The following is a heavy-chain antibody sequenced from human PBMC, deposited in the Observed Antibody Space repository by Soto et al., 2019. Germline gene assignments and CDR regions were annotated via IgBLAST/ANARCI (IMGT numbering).Heavy chain of an antibody. V-gene: IGHV3-7*01. J-gene: IGHJ4*02. CDR1: GFTFSSYW. CDR3: ARESEDLTSNFDY. CDR2: IKQDGSEK. Sequence: GGSLRLSCAASGFTFSSYWMNWIRQAPGKGLEWVANIKQDGSEKYYVDSVKGRFTISRGNAKNSLYLEMNSLRAEDTAVYYCARESEDLTSNFDYWGQGTLVTVSS.